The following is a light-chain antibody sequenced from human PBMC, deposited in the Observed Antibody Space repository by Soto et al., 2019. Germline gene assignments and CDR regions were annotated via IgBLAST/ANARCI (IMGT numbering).Light chain of an antibody. J-gene: IGLJ3*02. CDR2: RNN. Sequence: QSVLTQPPSASGTPGQRVTISCSGSSSNIGSNYVSWYQQLPGTAPKLLIYRNNQRTSGVPDRFSGSKSGTSASLAISGLRSEDEADYYCAAWDDSLSAWVFGGGTKLTVL. CDR3: AAWDDSLSAWV. CDR1: SSNIGSNY. V-gene: IGLV1-47*01.